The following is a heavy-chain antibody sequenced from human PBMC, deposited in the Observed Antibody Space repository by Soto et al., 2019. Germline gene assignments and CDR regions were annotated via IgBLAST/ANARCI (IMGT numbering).Heavy chain of an antibody. D-gene: IGHD3-3*02. CDR1: GDSISSHY. V-gene: IGHV4-59*11. CDR2: VYYSGST. J-gene: IGHJ5*02. CDR3: GGVRTVSAFLGKRIFDP. Sequence: SETLSLTCTVSGDSISSHYWNWIRQPQGRGLEWIGNVYYSGSTIYNPSLESRVTISVDRSNNQFSLKLRAVTAADAAGSCCGGVRTVSAFLGKRIFDP.